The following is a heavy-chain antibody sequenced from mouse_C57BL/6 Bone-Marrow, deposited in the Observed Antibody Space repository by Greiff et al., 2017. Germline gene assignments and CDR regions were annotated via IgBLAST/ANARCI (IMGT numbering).Heavy chain of an antibody. V-gene: IGHV5-6*02. CDR3: ARQIYYDYDDGFAY. D-gene: IGHD2-4*01. J-gene: IGHJ3*01. CDR1: GFTFSSYG. Sequence: DVMLVESGGDLVKPGGSLKLSCAASGFTFSSYGMSWVRQTPDKRLEWVATISSGGSYTYYPDSVKGRFTLSRDNAKNTLYLQMSSLKSEDTAMYYCARQIYYDYDDGFAYWGRGTLVTVTA. CDR2: ISSGGSYT.